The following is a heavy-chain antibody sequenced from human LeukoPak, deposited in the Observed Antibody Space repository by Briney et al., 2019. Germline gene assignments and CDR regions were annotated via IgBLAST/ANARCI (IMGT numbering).Heavy chain of an antibody. Sequence: SGPTLVNPTQTLTLTCTFSGFSLSTSGMRVSWIRQPPGKALEWLARIDWDDDKFYSTSLKTRLTISKDTSKNQVVLTMTNMDPVDTATYYCARTGGWYFNFDYWGQGTLVTVSS. CDR1: GFSLSTSGMR. CDR3: ARTGGWYFNFDY. V-gene: IGHV2-70*04. D-gene: IGHD6-19*01. CDR2: IDWDDDK. J-gene: IGHJ4*02.